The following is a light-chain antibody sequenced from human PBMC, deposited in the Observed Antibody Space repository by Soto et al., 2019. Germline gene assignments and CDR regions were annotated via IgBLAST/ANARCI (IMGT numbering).Light chain of an antibody. CDR2: GAT. V-gene: IGKV3-20*01. CDR3: QQYASSPRT. Sequence: EMVLTQSPGTLSLSPGERATLSCRASQSVSSSYLAWYQQKPGQAPRILIYGATSRDTGIPDRFSGSGSGTDFTLTISRLEPEDLAVYYGQQYASSPRTFGHGTKLEIK. J-gene: IGKJ2*01. CDR1: QSVSSSY.